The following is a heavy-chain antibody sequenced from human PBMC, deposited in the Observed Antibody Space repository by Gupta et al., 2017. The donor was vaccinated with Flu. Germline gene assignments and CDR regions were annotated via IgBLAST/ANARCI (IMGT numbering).Heavy chain of an antibody. D-gene: IGHD6-6*01. V-gene: IGHV4-39*02. J-gene: IGHJ4*02. CDR2: ST. Sequence: STYYNPSLKSRVTISVDTSKNQFSLKLSSVTAADTSVYYCARDTGIAARPDYWGQGTLVTVSS. CDR3: ARDTGIAARPDY.